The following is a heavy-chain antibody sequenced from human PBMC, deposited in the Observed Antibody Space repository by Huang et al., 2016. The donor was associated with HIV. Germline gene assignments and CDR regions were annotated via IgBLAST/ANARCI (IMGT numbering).Heavy chain of an antibody. Sequence: QVQLQQWGAGLLKPSGALSLKCAVYGGSLSDHYWTWFRLSPGKRLEWIGELNHRGRATYNPSLRSRVTRSVDMSKNQFSLNVTSLTAADTAVYYCARPRMTATSSDSTWSFFDSWGQGTLVIVSS. CDR3: ARPRMTATSSDSTWSFFDS. CDR2: LNHRGRA. V-gene: IGHV4-34*02. J-gene: IGHJ4*02. CDR1: GGSLSDHY. D-gene: IGHD2-21*02.